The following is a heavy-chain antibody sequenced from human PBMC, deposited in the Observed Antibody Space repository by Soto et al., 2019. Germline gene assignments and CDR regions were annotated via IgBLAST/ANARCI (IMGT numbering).Heavy chain of an antibody. V-gene: IGHV2-5*02. CDR1: GFSLSISGVG. CDR2: IYWDGDK. J-gene: IGHJ5*02. Sequence: SGPTLVNPTQPLTLTCTFSGFSLSISGVGVGWIRQPPGKALEWLALIYWDGDKRYSPSLKSRLSITKDTSKNQVVLTMTNMDPVDIATYYCAHSRTSPEIDWFDPWGQGTLVTVSS. CDR3: AHSRTSPEIDWFDP. D-gene: IGHD2-2*01.